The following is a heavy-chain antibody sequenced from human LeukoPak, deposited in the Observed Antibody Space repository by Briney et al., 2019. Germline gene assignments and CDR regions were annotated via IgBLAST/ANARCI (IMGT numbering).Heavy chain of an antibody. CDR1: GFTFSGYP. V-gene: IGHV3-30-3*01. CDR2: ISYDGSNK. Sequence: GGSLRLSCAASGFTFSGYPIHWVRQAPGKGLEWVAVISYDGSNKYYADSVKGRFTISRDNSKNTLFLQMNSLRAEDTAVYYCARDPGYCSGGSCVNWFDPWGQGTLVTVSS. CDR3: ARDPGYCSGGSCVNWFDP. J-gene: IGHJ5*02. D-gene: IGHD2-15*01.